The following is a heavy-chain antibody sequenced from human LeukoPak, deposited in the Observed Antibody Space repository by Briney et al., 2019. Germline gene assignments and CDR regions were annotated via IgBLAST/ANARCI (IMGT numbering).Heavy chain of an antibody. CDR3: ARVPYHYGMDV. CDR2: IKQAGSEE. Sequence: PGGSLRLSCAASGFTFSSYWMSWVRQAPGEGLECVANIKQAGSEEYYVDSVKGRFAISRDNAKNSLYLQMNSLRAEDTAVYYCARVPYHYGMDVWGQGTTVTVSS. V-gene: IGHV3-7*01. J-gene: IGHJ6*02. CDR1: GFTFSSYW.